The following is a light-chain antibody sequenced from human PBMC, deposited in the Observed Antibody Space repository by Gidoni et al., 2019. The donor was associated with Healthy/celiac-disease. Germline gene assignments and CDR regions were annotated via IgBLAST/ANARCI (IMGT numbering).Light chain of an antibody. J-gene: IGLJ2*01. V-gene: IGLV2-14*01. CDR3: SSYTSSSTLV. CDR2: EVS. Sequence: QSALTQPASVSGSPGQSITISCTGPSSDVGGYNYVSWYQQHPGKAAKLIIYEVSNRPSGVVNRFSGSKSGNTASLTISGLQAEDEADYYCSSYTSSSTLVFGGGTKLTVL. CDR1: SSDVGGYNY.